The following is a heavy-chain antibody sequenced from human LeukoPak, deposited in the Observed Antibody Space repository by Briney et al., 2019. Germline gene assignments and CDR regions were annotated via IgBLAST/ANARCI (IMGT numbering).Heavy chain of an antibody. V-gene: IGHV1-46*01. D-gene: IGHD2-15*01. CDR1: GYTFTSYY. Sequence: ASVKVSCKASGYTFTSYYMHWVRQAPGQGREWMGLINPSGGSTSYAQNFQGRVTMTRDMSTRTVYMELSSLRSEDTAVYYCARSQGYCSGGSCYLGLVTHYAFDIWGQGTMVTVSS. CDR3: ARSQGYCSGGSCYLGLVTHYAFDI. J-gene: IGHJ3*02. CDR2: INPSGGST.